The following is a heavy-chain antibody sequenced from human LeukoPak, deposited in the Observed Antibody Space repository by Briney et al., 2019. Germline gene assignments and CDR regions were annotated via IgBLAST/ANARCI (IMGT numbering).Heavy chain of an antibody. V-gene: IGHV3-74*01. Sequence: GGSLRLSCTASGFSFSGHWMHWARQLPGKGLVWVSHISPTGSTTSYADSVKGRFTVSRDNAKNTLYLQVNNLRAEDTAVYYCARGPNSNWSGLDFWGQGTLLTVSS. D-gene: IGHD6-6*01. J-gene: IGHJ4*02. CDR3: ARGPNSNWSGLDF. CDR1: GFSFSGHW. CDR2: ISPTGSTT.